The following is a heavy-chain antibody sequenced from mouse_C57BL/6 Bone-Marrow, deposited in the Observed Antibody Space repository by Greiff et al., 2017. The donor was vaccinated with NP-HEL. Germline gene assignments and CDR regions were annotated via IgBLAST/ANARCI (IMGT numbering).Heavy chain of an antibody. CDR2: IHPNSGST. CDR3: ARGGAATVVADY. CDR1: GYTFTSYW. J-gene: IGHJ2*01. D-gene: IGHD1-1*01. V-gene: IGHV1-64*01. Sequence: QVQLKQPGAELVKPGASVKLSCKASGYTFTSYWMHWVKQRPGQGLEWIGMIHPNSGSTNYNEKFKSKATLTVDKSSSTAYMQLSSLTSEDSAVYYCARGGAATVVADYWGQGTTLTVSS.